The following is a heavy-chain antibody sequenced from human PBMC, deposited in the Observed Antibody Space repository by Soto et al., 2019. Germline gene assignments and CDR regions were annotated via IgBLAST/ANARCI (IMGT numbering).Heavy chain of an antibody. D-gene: IGHD3-22*01. CDR3: AKDSTYYYDSSGYSDY. V-gene: IGHV3-30*18. Sequence: QVQLVESGGGVVQPGRSLRLSCAASGFTFSSYGMHWVRQAPGKGLEWVAVISYDGSNKYYADSVKGRFTISRDNSKNTLYLQMNSLRAEDTAVYYCAKDSTYYYDSSGYSDYWGQGTLVTVSS. J-gene: IGHJ4*02. CDR1: GFTFSSYG. CDR2: ISYDGSNK.